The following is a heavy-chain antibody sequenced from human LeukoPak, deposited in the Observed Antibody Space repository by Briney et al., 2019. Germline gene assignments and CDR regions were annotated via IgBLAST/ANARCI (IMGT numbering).Heavy chain of an antibody. D-gene: IGHD6-19*01. CDR1: GGSISSYY. CDR2: IYTSGST. CDR3: ARGRIGGWSGIYYYYYGMDV. V-gene: IGHV4-4*07. J-gene: IGHJ6*02. Sequence: PSETLSLTCTVSGGSISSYYWSWIRQPAGKGLEWIGRIYTSGSTNYNPSLKSRVTMSVDTSKNQFSLKLSSVTAADTAVYYCARGRIGGWSGIYYYYYGMDVWGQGTTVTVSS.